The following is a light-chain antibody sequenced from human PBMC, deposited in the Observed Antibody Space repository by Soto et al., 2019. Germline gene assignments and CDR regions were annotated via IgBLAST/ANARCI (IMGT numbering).Light chain of an antibody. J-gene: IGKJ1*01. CDR2: DAS. Sequence: DIQITQSPSTLSASVGDRVTITCRASQSISVWLAWYQQKPGRAPKLLIYDASTLDSGVPSRFSGSGSGIEFTLSISSLQPDDFATYYCQQYNTHSWTFGQGTKVDI. CDR1: QSISVW. V-gene: IGKV1-5*01. CDR3: QQYNTHSWT.